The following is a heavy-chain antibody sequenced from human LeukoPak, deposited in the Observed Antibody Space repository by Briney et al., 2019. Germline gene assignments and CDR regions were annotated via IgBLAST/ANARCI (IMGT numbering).Heavy chain of an antibody. D-gene: IGHD3-3*01. V-gene: IGHV5-51*01. Sequence: GESLKISCKGSGYSFTSYWIGWVRQVPGKGLEWMGIIYPGDSDTRYSPSFLGQVTISADKSISTAYLQWSSLKASGTAMYYCARPKTYYDFWSGYYGGPDAFDIWGQGTMVTVSS. CDR2: IYPGDSDT. CDR3: ARPKTYYDFWSGYYGGPDAFDI. J-gene: IGHJ3*02. CDR1: GYSFTSYW.